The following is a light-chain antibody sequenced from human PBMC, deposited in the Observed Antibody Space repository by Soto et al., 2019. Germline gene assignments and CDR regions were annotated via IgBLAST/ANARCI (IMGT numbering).Light chain of an antibody. CDR2: RNN. V-gene: IGLV1-47*01. J-gene: IGLJ1*01. CDR3: AAWDDSLSVP. CDR1: SSNIGSNY. Sequence: QAVLPQPPSASGTPGQMVTISCSGSSSNIGSNYVYWCQQLPGTAPKLLIYRNNQRPSGVPDRFSGSKSGTSASLAISGLRSEDEADYYCAAWDDSLSVPFGNGTKVTVL.